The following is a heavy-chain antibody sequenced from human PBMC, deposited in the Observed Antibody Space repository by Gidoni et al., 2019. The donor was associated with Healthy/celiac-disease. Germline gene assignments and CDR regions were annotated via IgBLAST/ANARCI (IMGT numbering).Heavy chain of an antibody. CDR1: GVTCSSYA. Sequence: EVQLLESGGGLVQPGGSLRLSCAASGVTCSSYAMSWVRQAPGKGLEWVSAISGSGGSTYYADSVKGRFPISRANSKNTLYLQMNILRAEDTAVYYCANPPSNYYDSSGVYYYYYGMDVWGQGTTVTVSS. J-gene: IGHJ6*02. CDR2: ISGSGGST. CDR3: ANPPSNYYDSSGVYYYYYGMDV. D-gene: IGHD3-22*01. V-gene: IGHV3-23*01.